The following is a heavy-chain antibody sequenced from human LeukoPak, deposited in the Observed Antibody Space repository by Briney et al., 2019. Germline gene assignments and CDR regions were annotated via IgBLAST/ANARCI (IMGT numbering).Heavy chain of an antibody. CDR1: GGSFSGYY. D-gene: IGHD4-17*01. J-gene: IGHJ6*03. CDR2: INHSGST. Sequence: SETLSLTCAVYGGSFSGYYWSWIRQPPGKGLEWIGEINHSGSTNYNPSLKSRVTISVGTSKNQFSLKLSSVTAADTAVYYCASALNYGDYFYYYYMDVWGKGTTVTVSS. V-gene: IGHV4-34*01. CDR3: ASALNYGDYFYYYYMDV.